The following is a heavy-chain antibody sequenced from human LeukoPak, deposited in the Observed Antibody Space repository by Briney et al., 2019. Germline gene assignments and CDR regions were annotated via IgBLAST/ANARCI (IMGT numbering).Heavy chain of an antibody. Sequence: PSETLSLTCTVSGDSLSALYWSWIRQPPGKGLEWIGYIYGSGSTHYYPSFRSRATISEDTSKNQFSLQLTSVTAADTAVYYCARNVGWYSHDTWGQGTLVTVSS. V-gene: IGHV4-59*08. CDR1: GDSLSALY. CDR3: ARNVGWYSHDT. CDR2: IYGSGST. D-gene: IGHD6-19*01. J-gene: IGHJ5*02.